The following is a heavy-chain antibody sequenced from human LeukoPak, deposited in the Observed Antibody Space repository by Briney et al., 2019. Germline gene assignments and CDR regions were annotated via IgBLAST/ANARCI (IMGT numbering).Heavy chain of an antibody. J-gene: IGHJ4*02. CDR1: GFTFSKAW. Sequence: GGSLRLSCAASGFTFSKAWMSWVRQAPGKGLEWVGRIKSKTDGGTTDYAAPVKGRFTISRDDSKNTLYLQMNSLKTENTAVYYCTTTTRLRYFDWSPSDWGQGTLVTVSS. CDR2: IKSKTDGGTT. CDR3: TTTTRLRYFDWSPSD. D-gene: IGHD3-9*01. V-gene: IGHV3-15*01.